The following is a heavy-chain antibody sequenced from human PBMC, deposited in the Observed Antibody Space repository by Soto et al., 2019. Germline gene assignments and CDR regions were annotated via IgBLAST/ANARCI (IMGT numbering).Heavy chain of an antibody. D-gene: IGHD5-18*01. CDR3: ASDGYSYGYRWFDP. J-gene: IGHJ5*02. Sequence: SETLSLTCTVSGGSISSGDYYWSWIRQPPGKGLQWIWYIYYSGSTYYNPSLKSRVTLSVDTSNNQFSLKLSSVTAADTAVYYCASDGYSYGYRWFDPWGQGTLVTV. CDR1: GGSISSGDYY. CDR2: IYYSGST. V-gene: IGHV4-30-4*01.